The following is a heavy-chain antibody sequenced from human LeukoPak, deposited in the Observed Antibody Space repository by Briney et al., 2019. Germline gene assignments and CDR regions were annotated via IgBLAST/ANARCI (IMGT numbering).Heavy chain of an antibody. V-gene: IGHV3-53*01. D-gene: IGHD3-22*01. CDR3: AKRLYGTSGPFDY. Sequence: GGSLRLSCAASGFTVSSNYMSWVRQAPGKGLEWVSVIYSGGNTYYADSVKGRFTISRDNSKNTLFLQMNSLRAEDTALYYCAKRLYGTSGPFDYWGQGTLVTVSS. CDR1: GFTVSSNY. CDR2: IYSGGNT. J-gene: IGHJ4*02.